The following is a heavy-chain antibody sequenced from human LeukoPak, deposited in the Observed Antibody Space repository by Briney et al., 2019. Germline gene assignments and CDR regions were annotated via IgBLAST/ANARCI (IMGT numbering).Heavy chain of an antibody. CDR3: AKGGYCSSTSCYVGWFDP. Sequence: PGGSLRLSCAASGFTFSSYVMNWVRPAPGKGLEWVSVISGGGGSTYYADSVKGRFTISRDNSKNTLFLQMNSLRAEDTAVYYCAKGGYCSSTSCYVGWFDPWDQGTLVTVSS. CDR2: ISGGGGST. V-gene: IGHV3-23*01. J-gene: IGHJ5*02. CDR1: GFTFSSYV. D-gene: IGHD2-2*01.